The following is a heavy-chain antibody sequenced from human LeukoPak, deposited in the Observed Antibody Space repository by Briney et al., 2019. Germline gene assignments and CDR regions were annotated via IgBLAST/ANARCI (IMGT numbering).Heavy chain of an antibody. D-gene: IGHD2-21*02. J-gene: IGHJ3*02. CDR1: GDSINNNY. V-gene: IGHV4-59*13. CDR2: IFYSGST. CDR3: ARWLRVYCGGDCSMSGAFDI. Sequence: LSLTCAISGDSINNNYWGWIRQPPGRGLEWVGYIFYSGSTNINTPLKSRVTMSVDTSRNQFSLKLTSVTAADTAVYYCARWLRVYCGGDCSMSGAFDIWGQGTMVTVSS.